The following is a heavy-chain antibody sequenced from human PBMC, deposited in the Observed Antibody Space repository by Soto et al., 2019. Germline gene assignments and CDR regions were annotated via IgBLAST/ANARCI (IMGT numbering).Heavy chain of an antibody. V-gene: IGHV1-2*04. CDR2: INPNSGGT. CDR3: ARDGCHSSSDYYYYGMDV. J-gene: IGHJ6*02. D-gene: IGHD6-13*01. Sequence: ASVKVSCKASGYTFTGYYMHWVRQAPGQGLEWMGWINPNSGGTNYAQKFQGWVTMTRDTTISTAYMELSRLRSDDTAVYYCARDGCHSSSDYYYYGMDVWGQGTTVTVSS. CDR1: GYTFTGYY.